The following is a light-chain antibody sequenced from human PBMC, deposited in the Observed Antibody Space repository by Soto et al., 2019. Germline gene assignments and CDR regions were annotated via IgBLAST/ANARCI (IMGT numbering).Light chain of an antibody. CDR2: GAS. V-gene: IGKV3D-15*01. J-gene: IGKJ3*01. Sequence: IVMTQSPATLSVSPGERATLSCRASQSVSANLAWYQQKPGQAPRLLIYGASIRATGIPARFSGSGSGTEFTLTISSLQSEDFAVYYCQQYNIWPPITFGPGTKVDIK. CDR3: QQYNIWPPIT. CDR1: QSVSAN.